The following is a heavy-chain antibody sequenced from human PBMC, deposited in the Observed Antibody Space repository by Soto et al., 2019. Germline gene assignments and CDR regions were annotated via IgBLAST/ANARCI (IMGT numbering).Heavy chain of an antibody. CDR3: AKDFKVSGSHYGTLNYYYGMDV. J-gene: IGHJ6*02. V-gene: IGHV3-30*18. CDR1: GFTFSTYG. D-gene: IGHD3-10*01. Sequence: GGSLRLSCAASGFTFSTYGMQWVRQAPGKGLEWVAVISYDGYLKYYVDAVKGRFTVARDNSKDTLFLEMNSLRVEDTAVYFCAKDFKVSGSHYGTLNYYYGMDVWGQGTTVTVSS. CDR2: ISYDGYLK.